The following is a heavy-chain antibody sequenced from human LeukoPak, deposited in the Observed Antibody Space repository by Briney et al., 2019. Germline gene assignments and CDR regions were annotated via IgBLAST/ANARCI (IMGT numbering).Heavy chain of an antibody. Sequence: ASVNVSCMASGYTFTSYDFNGVRQATGQRPEWMGWMSPNSGDTGYAQKFQDRVTMTRNTSISTAYMELGSLRSDDTAVYYCARGPPNWGYDYWGPGTLVTVSS. J-gene: IGHJ4*02. D-gene: IGHD7-27*01. CDR3: ARGPPNWGYDY. CDR1: GYTFTSYD. CDR2: MSPNSGDT. V-gene: IGHV1-8*01.